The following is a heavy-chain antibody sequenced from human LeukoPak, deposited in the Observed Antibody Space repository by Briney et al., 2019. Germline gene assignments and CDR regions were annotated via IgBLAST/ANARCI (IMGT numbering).Heavy chain of an antibody. D-gene: IGHD5-18*01. CDR2: ITGTGGST. V-gene: IGHV3-23*01. CDR1: GLTFSSSP. CDR3: AKDSKGPYSYGAQLDY. Sequence: GGPLRLSCAPSGLTFSSSPMSWVRQPPGKGLQWVSSITGTGGSTYYTDSVKGRFTISRDNSKNTLYLQMNSLRAEDTAVYYCAKDSKGPYSYGAQLDYWGQGTLVTVSS. J-gene: IGHJ4*02.